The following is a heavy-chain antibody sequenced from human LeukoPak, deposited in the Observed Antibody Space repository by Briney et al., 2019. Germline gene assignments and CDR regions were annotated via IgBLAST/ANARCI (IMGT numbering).Heavy chain of an antibody. D-gene: IGHD1-26*01. CDR1: GFTFSSYG. J-gene: IGHJ3*02. CDR2: IRYDGSNK. CDR3: AKNFGGVGATTGRTDAFDI. V-gene: IGHV3-30*02. Sequence: GGSLRLSCAASGFTFSSYGMHWVRQAPGKGLEWVAFIRYDGSNKYYADSVKGRFTISRDNSKNTLYLQLNSLRAEDTAVYYCAKNFGGVGATTGRTDAFDIWGQGTMVTVSS.